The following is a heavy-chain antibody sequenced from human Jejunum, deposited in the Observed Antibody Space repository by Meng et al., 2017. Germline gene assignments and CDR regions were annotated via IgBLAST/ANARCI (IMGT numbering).Heavy chain of an antibody. CDR2: IKQDGSEK. Sequence: GGSLRLSCATSGFTFASYWMSWVRQAPGKGLEWVANIKQDGSEKYYVDSVKGRFTISRDNTKKLVYLDMNSLRAEDAGVYYCARGGLVRMNYYYGMDVWGQGTTVTV. J-gene: IGHJ6*02. CDR3: ARGGLVRMNYYYGMDV. CDR1: GFTFASYW. V-gene: IGHV3-7*01. D-gene: IGHD6-19*01.